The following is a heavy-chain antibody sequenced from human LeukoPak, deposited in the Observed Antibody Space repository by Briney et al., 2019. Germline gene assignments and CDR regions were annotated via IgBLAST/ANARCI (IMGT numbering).Heavy chain of an antibody. CDR3: ARAGYYGSGSYPIKFDY. Sequence: GGSLRLSCAASGFTFSSYAMHWVRQAPGKGLEWVAVISYDGSNKYYADSVKGRFTISRDSSKNTLYLQMNSLRAEDTAVYYCARAGYYGSGSYPIKFDYWGQGALVTVSS. V-gene: IGHV3-30*04. CDR2: ISYDGSNK. J-gene: IGHJ4*02. CDR1: GFTFSSYA. D-gene: IGHD3-10*01.